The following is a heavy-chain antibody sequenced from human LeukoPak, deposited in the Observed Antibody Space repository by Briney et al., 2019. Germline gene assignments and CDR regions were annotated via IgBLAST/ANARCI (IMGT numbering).Heavy chain of an antibody. J-gene: IGHJ3*02. CDR1: GFTFSSYA. CDR2: ISGSGGST. CDR3: AQPGGFLCRGGSCYDDAFDI. Sequence: QTGGSLRLSCAASGFTFSSYAMSWVRQAPGKGLEWVSAISGSGGSTYYADSVKGRFTISRDNSKNTLYLQMNSLRADDTALYYCAQPGGFLCRGGSCYDDAFDIWGQGTMVTVPS. D-gene: IGHD2-15*01. V-gene: IGHV3-23*01.